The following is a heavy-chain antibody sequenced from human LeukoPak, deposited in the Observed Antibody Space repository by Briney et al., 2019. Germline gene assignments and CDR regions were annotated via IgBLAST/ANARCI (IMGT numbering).Heavy chain of an antibody. CDR3: ARWEVRLNAFEM. J-gene: IGHJ3*02. V-gene: IGHV4-34*01. CDR1: GGSFSGYY. CDR2: INHSGRT. Sequence: SETLSLTCAVYGGSFSGYYWNWIRQPPGKGLEWIGEINHSGRTNYNPSLKSRVTTSVDTSKNQFSLSLSSVTAADTAVYYCARWEVRLNAFEMWGQGTMVTVSS. D-gene: IGHD3-10*01.